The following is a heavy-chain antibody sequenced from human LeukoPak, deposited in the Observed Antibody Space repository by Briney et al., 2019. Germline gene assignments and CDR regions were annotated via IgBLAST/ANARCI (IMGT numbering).Heavy chain of an antibody. V-gene: IGHV5-51*01. Sequence: GESLKISCKXSGYXFTRXXXXXXXXMPGKGLXWXGIXXXXDSDTXYSPXFQGXXTXSXDXXISTAYLQWSSLKASDTAMYFCARRYDSSGYYYDYWGQGTLVTVST. CDR3: ARRYDSSGYYYDY. J-gene: IGHJ4*02. D-gene: IGHD3-22*01. CDR1: GYXFTRXX. CDR2: XXXXDSDT.